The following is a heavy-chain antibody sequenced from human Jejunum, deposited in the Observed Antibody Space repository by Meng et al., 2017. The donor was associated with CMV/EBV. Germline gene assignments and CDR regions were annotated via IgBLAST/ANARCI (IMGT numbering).Heavy chain of an antibody. D-gene: IGHD3-22*01. CDR3: ARSKKTFSYDTSGPDAFDI. V-gene: IGHV3-11*01. J-gene: IGHJ3*02. Sequence: SDYDMSRMREAPGKGLEWVSYISSRGSTIYNADSEKRRFTSTRDNAKNSLYLQMNSLRAEDRAVYYCARSKKTFSYDTSGPDAFDIWGQGTMVTVSS. CDR2: ISSRGSTI. CDR1: SDYD.